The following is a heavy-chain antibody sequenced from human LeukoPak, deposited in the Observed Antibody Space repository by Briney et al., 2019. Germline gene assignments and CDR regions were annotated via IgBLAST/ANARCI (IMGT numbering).Heavy chain of an antibody. J-gene: IGHJ6*03. Sequence: SETLSLTCTVSGDSISSGSYYWSWIRQPPGKDLEWIGYVYHTGNTNYNPSLKGRVTISVDTSKNQFSLRLNSVTAADTAVYYCARGGSYYMDVWGKGTTVTVPS. D-gene: IGHD1-1*01. CDR1: GDSISSGSYY. V-gene: IGHV4-61*01. CDR2: VYHTGNT. CDR3: ARGGSYYMDV.